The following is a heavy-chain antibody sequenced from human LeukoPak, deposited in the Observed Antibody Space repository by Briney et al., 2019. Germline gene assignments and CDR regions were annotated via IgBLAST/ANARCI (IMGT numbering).Heavy chain of an antibody. Sequence: PGGSLRLSCAASGFTFGSYGIHWVRQAPGKGLEWVAFIRYDGSNKHYADSVKGRFTISRDNSKNTLYLQMNSLRAEDTAVYYCAKEDQVAAGYYFDYWGQGTLVTVSS. D-gene: IGHD6-13*01. CDR1: GFTFGSYG. J-gene: IGHJ4*02. CDR3: AKEDQVAAGYYFDY. CDR2: IRYDGSNK. V-gene: IGHV3-30*02.